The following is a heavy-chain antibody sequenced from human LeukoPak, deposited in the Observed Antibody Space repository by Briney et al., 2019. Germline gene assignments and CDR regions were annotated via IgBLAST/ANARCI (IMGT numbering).Heavy chain of an antibody. Sequence: GASVKVSCKASGYTFTSYDISWVRQAAGQGLEWMGWMNPNSGDTGYAQKFQGRVTMTRNTSITTAYMELGSLRSEDTAVYYCAKRGSNYGDFDSWGQGTLVTVSS. D-gene: IGHD5-18*01. CDR1: GYTFTSYD. V-gene: IGHV1-8*01. CDR3: AKRGSNYGDFDS. J-gene: IGHJ4*02. CDR2: MNPNSGDT.